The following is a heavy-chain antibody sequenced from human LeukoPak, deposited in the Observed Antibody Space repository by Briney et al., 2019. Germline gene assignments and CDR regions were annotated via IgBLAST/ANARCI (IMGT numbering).Heavy chain of an antibody. J-gene: IGHJ4*02. CDR1: GGSISNYY. Sequence: PSETLSLTCTVSGGSISNYYWSWIRQSPGKGLEWIGCIYYSWSTNYNPSLKSRVTISVDTSKNQFSLRLTSVTAADTAVYYCASSHPLRSTKQYYTPFDYWGQGTLVTVSS. CDR3: ASSHPLRSTKQYYTPFDY. D-gene: IGHD3-10*01. V-gene: IGHV4-59*01. CDR2: IYYSWST.